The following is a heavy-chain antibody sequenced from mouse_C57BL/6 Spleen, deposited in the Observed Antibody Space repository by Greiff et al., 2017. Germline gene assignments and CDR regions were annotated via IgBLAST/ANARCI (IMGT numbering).Heavy chain of an antibody. CDR2: IDPENGDT. CDR1: GFNIKDDY. Sequence: VQLQQSGAELVRPGASVKLSCTASGFNIKDDYMHWVKQRPEQGLEWIGWIDPENGDTEYASKFQGKATITADTSSNTAYLQLSSLTSEDTAVYYCTTGGSSPWYFDVWGTGTTGTVSS. V-gene: IGHV14-4*01. D-gene: IGHD1-1*01. J-gene: IGHJ1*03. CDR3: TTGGSSPWYFDV.